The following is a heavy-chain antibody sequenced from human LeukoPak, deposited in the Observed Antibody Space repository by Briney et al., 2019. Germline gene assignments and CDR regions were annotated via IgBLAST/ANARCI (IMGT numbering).Heavy chain of an antibody. Sequence: SETLSLTCTVSGGSISSSSYYWGWIRQPPGKGLEWIGSIYYSGSTYYNLSLKSRVTISVDTSKNQFSLKLSSVTAADTAVYYCARRGSSWYYFDYWGQGTLVTVSS. CDR2: IYYSGST. CDR3: ARRGSSWYYFDY. V-gene: IGHV4-39*01. CDR1: GGSISSSSYY. J-gene: IGHJ4*02. D-gene: IGHD6-13*01.